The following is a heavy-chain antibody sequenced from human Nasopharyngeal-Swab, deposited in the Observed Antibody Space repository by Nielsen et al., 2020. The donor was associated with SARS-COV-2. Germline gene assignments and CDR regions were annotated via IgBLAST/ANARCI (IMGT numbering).Heavy chain of an antibody. CDR2: TYYRSKWYN. Sequence: SQTLSLTCAISGDSVSRKSAAWNWIRQSPSRGLEWLGRTYYRSKWYNDYAVSVKSRITINPDTSKNQFSLQLNSVTPEDTAVYYCGLLPPVYYYYGMDVWGQGTTVTVSS. D-gene: IGHD3-22*01. V-gene: IGHV6-1*01. J-gene: IGHJ6*02. CDR1: GDSVSRKSAA. CDR3: GLLPPVYYYYGMDV.